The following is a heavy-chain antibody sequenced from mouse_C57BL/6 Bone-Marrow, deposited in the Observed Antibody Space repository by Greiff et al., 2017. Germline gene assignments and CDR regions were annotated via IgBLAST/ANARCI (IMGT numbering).Heavy chain of an antibody. CDR2: INPNNGGT. CDR1: GYTFTDYN. V-gene: IGHV1-18*01. J-gene: IGHJ4*01. D-gene: IGHD1-1*01. CDR3: ARGRIYYYGSSYDAMDY. Sequence: VQLQQSGPELVKPGASVKIPCKASGYTFTDYNMDWVKQSHGKSLEWIGDINPNNGGTIYNQKFKGKDTLTVDKSSSTAYMELRSLTSEDTAVYYCARGRIYYYGSSYDAMDYWGQGTSVTVSS.